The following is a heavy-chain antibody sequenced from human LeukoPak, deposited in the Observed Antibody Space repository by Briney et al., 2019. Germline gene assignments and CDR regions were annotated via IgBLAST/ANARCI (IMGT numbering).Heavy chain of an antibody. D-gene: IGHD2-2*01. CDR1: GGSFSGYY. CDR2: INHSGST. Sequence: NPSETLSLTCAVYGGSFSGYYWSWIRQPPGKGLEWSGEINHSGSTNYNPSLKSRVTISVDTSKNQFSLKLSSVTAADTAVYYCARYGPYCSSTSCYSLDYWGQGTLVTVSS. V-gene: IGHV4-34*01. CDR3: ARYGPYCSSTSCYSLDY. J-gene: IGHJ4*02.